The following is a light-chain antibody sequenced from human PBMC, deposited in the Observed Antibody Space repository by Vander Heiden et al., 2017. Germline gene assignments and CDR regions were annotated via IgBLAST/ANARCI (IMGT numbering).Light chain of an antibody. Sequence: QLVLTQSPSASASLGASVKLTCTLSSGHSSCAIAWHPQQPEKGPRYLMKLNSDGSHSKGDGIPDRFSGSSSGAERYLTISSLQSEDEADYYCQTWGTGIHVVFGGGTKLTVL. CDR2: LNSDGSH. CDR3: QTWGTGIHVV. CDR1: SGHSSCA. J-gene: IGLJ2*01. V-gene: IGLV4-69*01.